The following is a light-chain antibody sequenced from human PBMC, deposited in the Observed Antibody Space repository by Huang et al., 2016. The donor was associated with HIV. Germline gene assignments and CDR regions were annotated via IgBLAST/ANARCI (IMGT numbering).Light chain of an antibody. V-gene: IGKV3-20*01. CDR1: QTIKNIY. Sequence: EIVLTQSPDTLSLSPGERATVSCRVSQTIKNIYFPWYQQKPGQGPRLLIYGASSRATDIPDRFSGSGSGTDFTLTINRLEPEDFAVYYCQQYDSSQGISFGQGTRLEMK. CDR3: QQYDSSQGIS. CDR2: GAS. J-gene: IGKJ5*01.